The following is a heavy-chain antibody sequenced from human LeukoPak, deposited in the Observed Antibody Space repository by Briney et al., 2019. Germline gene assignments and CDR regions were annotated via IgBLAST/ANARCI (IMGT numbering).Heavy chain of an antibody. CDR3: ATDLRRCTNGVCYVFDY. Sequence: ASVKVSCKVSGYTLTELSMHWVRQAPGKGLEWMGGFDPEDGETIYAQKFQGRVTMTEDTSTDTAYMELSSLRSEDTAVYYCATDLRRCTNGVCYVFDYWGQGTLVTVSS. D-gene: IGHD2-8*01. V-gene: IGHV1-24*01. CDR1: GYTLTELS. J-gene: IGHJ4*02. CDR2: FDPEDGET.